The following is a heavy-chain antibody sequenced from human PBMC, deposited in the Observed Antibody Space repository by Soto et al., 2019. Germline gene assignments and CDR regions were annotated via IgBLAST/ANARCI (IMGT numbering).Heavy chain of an antibody. D-gene: IGHD3-10*01. V-gene: IGHV4-4*02. CDR1: GGSISSSNW. CDR3: ARARGAIPYYYYGMDV. Sequence: SETLSLTCAVSGGSISSSNWWSWVRQPPGKGLEWIGEIYHSGSTNYNPSLKSRVTISVDKSKNQFSLKLSSVTAADTAVYYCARARGAIPYYYYGMDVWGHGTTVTVSS. CDR2: IYHSGST. J-gene: IGHJ6*02.